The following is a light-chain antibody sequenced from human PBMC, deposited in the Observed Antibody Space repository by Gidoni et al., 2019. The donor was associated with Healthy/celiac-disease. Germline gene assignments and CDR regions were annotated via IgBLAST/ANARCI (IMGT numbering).Light chain of an antibody. CDR2: WAS. CDR1: PSDLYSSNNKNY. J-gene: IGKJ4*01. V-gene: IGKV4-1*01. CDR3: QQYYSTRLT. Sequence: DIVITQSPDLLAVSLGERATINCKSSPSDLYSSNNKNYLAWYQQKPGQPPKLLIYWASTRESGVPDRFSGSGSGTDFTLTISSLQAEDVAVYYCQQYYSTRLTFGGGTKVEIK.